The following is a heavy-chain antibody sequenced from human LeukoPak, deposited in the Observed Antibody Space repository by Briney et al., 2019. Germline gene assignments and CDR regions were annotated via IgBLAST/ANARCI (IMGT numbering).Heavy chain of an antibody. V-gene: IGHV2-70*11. CDR2: IDWDDDK. D-gene: IGHD4-17*01. Sequence: SGPALVTPTQTLPLTCTFSGFSLSTSGMCVSWIRQPPGKALEWLARIDWDDDKYYSTSLKTRLTISKDTSKNQVVLTMTNMDPVDTATYYCARIKGQYGDYALYFDYWGQGTLVTVSS. CDR3: ARIKGQYGDYALYFDY. CDR1: GFSLSTSGMC. J-gene: IGHJ4*02.